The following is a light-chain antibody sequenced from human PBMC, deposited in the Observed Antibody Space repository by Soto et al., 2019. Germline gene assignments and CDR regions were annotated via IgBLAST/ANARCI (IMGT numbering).Light chain of an antibody. J-gene: IGKJ5*01. CDR1: QSVVIN. CDR3: QQYGSSPAIT. V-gene: IGKV3-20*01. CDR2: GAS. Sequence: EIVMTQSPATLSVSPGEGATVSCRSSQSVVINLAWYQQKPGQAPRLLIYGASSRATGIPDRFSGSGSGTDFTLTISRLEPEDFAVYYCQQYGSSPAITFGQGTRLEIK.